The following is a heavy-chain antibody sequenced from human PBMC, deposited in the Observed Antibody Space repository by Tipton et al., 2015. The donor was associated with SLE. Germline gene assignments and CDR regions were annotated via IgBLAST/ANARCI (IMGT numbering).Heavy chain of an antibody. CDR1: GGSISSNY. Sequence: TLSLTCSVSGGSISSNYWIWIRQPPGKGLEWIGYISDGGGTNYNPSLKSRVTISVDPAKNQFSLKLTSVTAADTAVYSCVREANWNDGIHAFDIWGQGTMVTVSS. CDR3: VREANWNDGIHAFDI. CDR2: ISDGGGT. J-gene: IGHJ3*02. D-gene: IGHD1-20*01. V-gene: IGHV4-59*12.